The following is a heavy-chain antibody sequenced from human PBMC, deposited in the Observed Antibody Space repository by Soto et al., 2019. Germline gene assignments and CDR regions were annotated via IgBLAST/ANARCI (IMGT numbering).Heavy chain of an antibody. D-gene: IGHD3-9*01. CDR3: AKVSDILTGSFDY. J-gene: IGHJ4*02. CDR2: ISGSGGST. Sequence: GGSLRLSCAASGFNFGSYAMSWVRQAPGKGLEWVSAISGSGGSTYYADSVKGRFTISRDNSKNTLYLQMNSLRAEDTAVYYCAKVSDILTGSFDYWGQGTLVTVSS. V-gene: IGHV3-23*01. CDR1: GFNFGSYA.